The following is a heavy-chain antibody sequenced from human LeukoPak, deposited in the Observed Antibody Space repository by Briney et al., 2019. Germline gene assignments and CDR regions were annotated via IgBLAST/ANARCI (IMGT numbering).Heavy chain of an antibody. CDR1: GFTFSSYG. CDR2: IWYDGSNK. Sequence: AGRSLRLSCAASGFTFSSYGMHWVRQAPGKGLEWVAVIWYDGSNKYYADSVKGRFTISRDNSKNTLYLQMNSLRAEDTAVYYCARDRRIAVADYNGMDVWGKGTTATVSS. V-gene: IGHV3-33*01. CDR3: ARDRRIAVADYNGMDV. J-gene: IGHJ6*04. D-gene: IGHD6-19*01.